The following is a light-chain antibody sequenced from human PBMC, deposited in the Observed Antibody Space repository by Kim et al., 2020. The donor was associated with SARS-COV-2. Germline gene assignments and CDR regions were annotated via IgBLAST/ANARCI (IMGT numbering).Light chain of an antibody. V-gene: IGKV3-20*01. CDR3: QQYGDSPYT. CDR1: QSVSSNY. J-gene: IGKJ2*01. Sequence: WSPGERATLSCRASQSVSSNYLAWYQQKPGQAPRLLIYGASNRATGSPDRFSGSGSGTDFTLTISRLEPEDFAVYFCQQYGDSPYTFGQGTKLEI. CDR2: GAS.